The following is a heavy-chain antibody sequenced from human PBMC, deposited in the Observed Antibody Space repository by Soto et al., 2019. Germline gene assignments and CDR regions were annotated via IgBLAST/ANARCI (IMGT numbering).Heavy chain of an antibody. V-gene: IGHV3-23*01. CDR1: GFMFSNYA. J-gene: IGHJ4*02. D-gene: IGHD2-21*01. CDR2: ITGSGGGT. Sequence: GGSLRLSCAASGFMFSNYAMGWARQAPGRGLEWVSAITGSGGGTYYADSVKGRVTVSRDNSKNTLYLQMNSLRAEDTAVYYCAKDVAAYYFDYWGQGTLVTVSS. CDR3: AKDVAAYYFDY.